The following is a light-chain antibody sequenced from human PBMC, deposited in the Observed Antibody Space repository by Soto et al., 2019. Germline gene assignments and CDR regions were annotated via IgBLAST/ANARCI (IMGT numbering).Light chain of an antibody. J-gene: IGKJ1*01. Sequence: DLQMPQSPSTLSGSVGDRVTITCRASQSISSGLAWYQQKPGKAPKLLIYKASTLKSGVPSRFSGSGSGTEFTLTISSLQPDDFATYYCQQYNSFSATFGQGTKVDIK. CDR1: QSISSG. CDR2: KAS. CDR3: QQYNSFSAT. V-gene: IGKV1-5*03.